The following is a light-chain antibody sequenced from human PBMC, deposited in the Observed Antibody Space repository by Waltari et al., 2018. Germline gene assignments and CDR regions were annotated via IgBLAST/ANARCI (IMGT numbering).Light chain of an antibody. CDR3: HQYGYSPLT. J-gene: IGKJ4*01. V-gene: IGKV3-20*01. CDR1: QTISRGL. CDR2: HAS. Sequence: EIVLTQSPGTLSLSPGERATLSCRASQTISRGLLAWYQQKPGQAPRLLIYHASSRATGIPDRFSGSGSGTDFTLTISSLESDDFAVYYCHQYGYSPLTFGGGTGVEIK.